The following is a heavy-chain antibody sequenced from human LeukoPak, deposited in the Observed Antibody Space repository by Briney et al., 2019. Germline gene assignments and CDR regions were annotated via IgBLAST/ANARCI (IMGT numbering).Heavy chain of an antibody. CDR3: ARHAKDTDYYDSSGYFHFDY. J-gene: IGHJ4*02. CDR1: GGSFSGYY. D-gene: IGHD3-22*01. CDR2: INHSGST. V-gene: IGHV4-34*01. Sequence: PSETLSLTCAVYGGSFSGYYWSWIRQPPGKGLEWIGEINHSGSTNYNPSLKSRVTISVDTSKNQFSLKLSSVTAADTAVYYCARHAKDTDYYDSSGYFHFDYWGQGTLVTVSS.